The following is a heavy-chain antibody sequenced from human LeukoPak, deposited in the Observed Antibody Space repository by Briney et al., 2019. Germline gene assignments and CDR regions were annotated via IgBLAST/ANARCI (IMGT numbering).Heavy chain of an antibody. CDR2: ISYSSSAI. V-gene: IGHV3-48*04. CDR3: AREGVYCSSTSCYFDY. D-gene: IGHD2-2*01. J-gene: IGHJ4*02. Sequence: GGSLRLSCAASGFTFSTYSMNWVRQAPGKGLEWVSYISYSSSAIYYADSVKGRFTISRDNAKNSLYLQMNSLRAEDTAVYYCAREGVYCSSTSCYFDYWGQGTPVTVSS. CDR1: GFTFSTYS.